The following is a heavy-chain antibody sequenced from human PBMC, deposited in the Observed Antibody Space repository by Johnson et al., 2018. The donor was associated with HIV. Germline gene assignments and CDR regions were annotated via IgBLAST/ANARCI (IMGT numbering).Heavy chain of an antibody. V-gene: IGHV3-7*04. D-gene: IGHD3-16*01. J-gene: IGHJ3*02. Sequence: EVQLLESGGGLVQPGGSLRLSCAASGFTFSSYWMTWVRQAPGKGLEWVANIKQDGSEKYFVDSVEGRFTISRDNAKNSLYLQMNRLRDEDTAMYYCARGRGALDIWGQGTMVTVSS. CDR2: IKQDGSEK. CDR3: ARGRGALDI. CDR1: GFTFSSYW.